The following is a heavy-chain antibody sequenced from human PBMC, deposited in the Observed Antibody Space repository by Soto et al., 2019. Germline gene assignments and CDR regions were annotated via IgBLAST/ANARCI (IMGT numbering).Heavy chain of an antibody. CDR3: ARGVVWGSYRRPHGMDV. CDR1: GFTVSSNY. V-gene: IGHV3-53*01. CDR2: IYSGGST. J-gene: IGHJ6*02. Sequence: GGSLRLSCAASGFTVSSNYMSWVRQAPGKGLEWVSVIYSGGSTYYADSVKGRFTISRDNSKNTLYLQMNSLRAEDTAVYYCARGVVWGSYRRPHGMDVWGQGTTVTVSS. D-gene: IGHD3-16*02.